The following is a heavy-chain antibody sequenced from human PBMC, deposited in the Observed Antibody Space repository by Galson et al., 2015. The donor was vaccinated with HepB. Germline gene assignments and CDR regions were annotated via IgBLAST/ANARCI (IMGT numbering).Heavy chain of an antibody. CDR1: GYTFTSYG. Sequence: SVKVSCKASGYTFTSYGISWVRQAPGQGLEWMGWISAYNGNTNYAQKLQGRVTMTTDTSTSTAYMELRSLRSDDTAVYYCARDRDYHVDTAMVTFDVGSDYWGQGTLVTVSS. D-gene: IGHD5-18*01. CDR2: ISAYNGNT. J-gene: IGHJ4*02. CDR3: ARDRDYHVDTAMVTFDVGSDY. V-gene: IGHV1-18*01.